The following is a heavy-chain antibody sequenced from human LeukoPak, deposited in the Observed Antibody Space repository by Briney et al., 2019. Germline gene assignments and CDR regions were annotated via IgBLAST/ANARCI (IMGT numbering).Heavy chain of an antibody. Sequence: SETLSLTCIVSGGSTSGGNYYWGWIRRPPGKGLEWIGGISSSGNTYYNPSLKSRITISIDTSKNHFSLKLSSVTAADTAVYYCARDAAGIVGATPLDYWGQGTLVTVSS. CDR1: GGSTSGGNYY. CDR2: ISSSGNT. J-gene: IGHJ4*02. D-gene: IGHD1-26*01. V-gene: IGHV4-39*02. CDR3: ARDAAGIVGATPLDY.